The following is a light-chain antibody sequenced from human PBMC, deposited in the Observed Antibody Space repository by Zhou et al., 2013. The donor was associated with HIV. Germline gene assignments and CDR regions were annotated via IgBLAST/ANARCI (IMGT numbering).Light chain of an antibody. CDR3: MQVTQFPPFT. Sequence: DVVLTQSPLSLPVTLGQPASISCRSSQSLLYSDGNTYLNWFQQRPGQSPRRLIYKVSNRDSGVPDRFSGSGAGTDFTLKISRVEAEDVGVYYCMQVTQFPPFTFGPGTKVDIK. CDR1: QSLLYSDGNTY. CDR2: KVS. J-gene: IGKJ3*01. V-gene: IGKV2-30*01.